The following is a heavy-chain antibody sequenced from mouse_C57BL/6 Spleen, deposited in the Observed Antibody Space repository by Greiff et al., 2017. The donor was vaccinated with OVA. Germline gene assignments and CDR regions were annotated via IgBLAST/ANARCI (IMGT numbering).Heavy chain of an antibody. V-gene: IGHV14-2*01. CDR3: ASYGSSSPFAY. CDR2: IDPEDGET. D-gene: IGHD1-1*01. J-gene: IGHJ2*01. CDR1: GFNIKDYY. Sequence: VQLQQSGAELVKPGASVKLSCTASGFNIKDYYMHWVKQRTEQGLEWIGRIDPEDGETKNAPKFQGKATITADTSSNTAYMQLSSLTSEDTAVYYCASYGSSSPFAYWGQGTTLTVSS.